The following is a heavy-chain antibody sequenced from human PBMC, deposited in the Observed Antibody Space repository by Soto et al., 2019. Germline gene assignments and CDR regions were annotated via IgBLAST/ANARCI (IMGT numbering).Heavy chain of an antibody. V-gene: IGHV1-3*01. J-gene: IGHJ4*02. CDR3: ARKDYYGAGVYYFDH. CDR1: GYSLTAYP. CDR2: INAANGDT. Sequence: ASLRVSCKASGYSLTAYPMHWVRQAPGQRLEWMGWINAANGDTGYSQKFHDRVTFTRDTSATTVYMELSSLTSEDTAVYYCARKDYYGAGVYYFDHWGQGTLVTVSS. D-gene: IGHD3-10*01.